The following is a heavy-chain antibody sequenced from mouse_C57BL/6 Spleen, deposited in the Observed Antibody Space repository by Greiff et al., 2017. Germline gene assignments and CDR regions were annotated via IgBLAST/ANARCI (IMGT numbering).Heavy chain of an antibody. V-gene: IGHV1-52*01. CDR2: IDPSDSET. CDR1: GYTFTSYW. J-gene: IGHJ2*01. D-gene: IGHD2-1*01. Sequence: QVQLQQSGAELVRPGSSVKLSCKASGYTFTSYWMHWVKQRPIQGLEWIGNIDPSDSETHYNQKFKDKATLTVEKSSSTAYMQLSSLTSEDSAVYYCARGNGDYFDYWGQGTTLTVSS. CDR3: ARGNGDYFDY.